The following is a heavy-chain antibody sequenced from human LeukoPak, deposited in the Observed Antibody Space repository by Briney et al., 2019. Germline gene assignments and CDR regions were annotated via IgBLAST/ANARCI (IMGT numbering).Heavy chain of an antibody. CDR3: ARDGWVGYYDSSGYYHSGAFDI. D-gene: IGHD3-22*01. CDR2: IYYSGST. CDR1: GGSISSSTYY. J-gene: IGHJ3*02. V-gene: IGHV4-39*07. Sequence: SETLSLTCTVSGGSISSSTYYWGWIRQPPGKGLDWIGTIYYSGSTNYNPSLKSRVTISVDTSKNQFSLKLSSVTAADTAVYYCARDGWVGYYDSSGYYHSGAFDIWGQGTMVTVSS.